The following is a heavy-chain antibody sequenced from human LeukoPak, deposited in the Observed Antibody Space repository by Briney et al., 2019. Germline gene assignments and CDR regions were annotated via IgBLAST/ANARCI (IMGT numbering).Heavy chain of an antibody. D-gene: IGHD3-22*01. CDR3: VTGEYYFDSSGYYVDY. J-gene: IGHJ4*02. Sequence: PGGSLRLSCAASGFTFGDHYMDWVRQAPGKGLEWVGRTKNKANAYTIEYTPSVKGRLTISKDDSKNSVSLQMNSLKPEDSAVYYCVTGEYYFDSSGYYVDYWGQGTLVTVSS. V-gene: IGHV3-72*01. CDR1: GFTFGDHY. CDR2: TKNKANAYTI.